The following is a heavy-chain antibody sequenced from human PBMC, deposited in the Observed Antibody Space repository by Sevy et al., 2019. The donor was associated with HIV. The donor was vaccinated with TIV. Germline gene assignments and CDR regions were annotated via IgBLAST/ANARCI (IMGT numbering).Heavy chain of an antibody. Sequence: GSLRLSCAVYGGSFSGYYWSWIRQPPGKGLEWIGEINHSGSTNYNPSLKSRVTISVDTSKNQFSLKLSSVTAADTAVYYCARAAIFGVVDYWGQGTLVTVSS. V-gene: IGHV4-34*01. CDR2: INHSGST. D-gene: IGHD3-3*01. CDR3: ARAAIFGVVDY. J-gene: IGHJ4*02. CDR1: GGSFSGYY.